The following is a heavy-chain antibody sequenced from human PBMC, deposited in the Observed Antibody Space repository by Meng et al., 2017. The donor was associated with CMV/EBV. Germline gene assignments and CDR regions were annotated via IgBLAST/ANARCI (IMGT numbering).Heavy chain of an antibody. J-gene: IGHJ4*02. D-gene: IGHD6-13*01. CDR1: GGSISSRSYY. CDR2: IYYSGST. Sequence: PHLQEAGPGLVKPSETLSLTCTGSGGSISSRSYYWGWIRQPPGKGLEWIGSIYYSGSTYYNPSLKSRVTISVDTSKNQFSLKLSSVTAADTAVYYCARGGIAAAGLHWGQGTLVTVSS. CDR3: ARGGIAAAGLH. V-gene: IGHV4-39*07.